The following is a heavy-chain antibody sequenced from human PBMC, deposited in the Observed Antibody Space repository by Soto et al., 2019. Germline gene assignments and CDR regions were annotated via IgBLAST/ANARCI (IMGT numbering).Heavy chain of an antibody. J-gene: IGHJ4*02. Sequence: QVQLVESGGGVVQPGRSLRLSCAASGFTFSSYGMHWVRQAPGKGLEWVAVISYDGSNKYYADSVKGRFTISRDNSKNTLYLQMNSLRAEDTAVYYCAKDRESSCWYLVDYWGQGTLVTVSS. D-gene: IGHD6-19*01. CDR3: AKDRESSCWYLVDY. V-gene: IGHV3-30*18. CDR1: GFTFSSYG. CDR2: ISYDGSNK.